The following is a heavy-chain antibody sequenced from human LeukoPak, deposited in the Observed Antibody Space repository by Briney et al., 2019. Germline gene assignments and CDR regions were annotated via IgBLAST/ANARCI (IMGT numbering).Heavy chain of an antibody. CDR3: ARLTIFGVVGWFDP. J-gene: IGHJ5*02. V-gene: IGHV4-38-2*02. D-gene: IGHD3-3*01. CDR1: GYSISSGYY. Sequence: SETLSLTCTVSGYSISSGYYWGWIRQPPGKGLEWIGGIYHSGSTYYNPSLKSRVTISVDTSKNQFSLKLSSVTAADTAVYYCARLTIFGVVGWFDPWGQGTLVTVSS. CDR2: IYHSGST.